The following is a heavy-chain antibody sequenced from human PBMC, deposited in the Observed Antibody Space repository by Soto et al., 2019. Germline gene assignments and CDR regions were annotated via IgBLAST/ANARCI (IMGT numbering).Heavy chain of an antibody. CDR3: ARDAAVPGESDRFDY. D-gene: IGHD6-19*01. CDR1: GYSITTNNW. V-gene: IGHV4-4*02. J-gene: IGHJ4*02. Sequence: QVQLQESGPGLVTPSGTLSLTCAVSGYSITTNNWWSWVRQPPGKGLEWIGEVYHNGLTDYNPSLKSRVTMSVDTSKNQFSLKMTSVTAADTDIYYCARDAAVPGESDRFDYWGQGTLVTVSS. CDR2: VYHNGLT.